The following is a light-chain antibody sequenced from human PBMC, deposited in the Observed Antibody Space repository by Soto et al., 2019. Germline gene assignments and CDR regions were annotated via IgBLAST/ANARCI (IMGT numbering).Light chain of an antibody. V-gene: IGLV3-21*04. Sequence: SYELTQPPSVSVAPGKTARISCGGNNIGSYSVHWYQQKPGQAPVLVIYYDSDRPSGIPERFSGSNSGNTATLTISRVEAGDEADYYCQVWDSSRDSFGGGTKLTVL. CDR2: YDS. CDR3: QVWDSSRDS. J-gene: IGLJ2*01. CDR1: NIGSYS.